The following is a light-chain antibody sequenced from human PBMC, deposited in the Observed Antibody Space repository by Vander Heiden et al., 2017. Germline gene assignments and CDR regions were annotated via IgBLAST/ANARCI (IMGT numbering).Light chain of an antibody. J-gene: IGKJ4*01. CDR3: QQDDNSIT. Sequence: EIVLTQSPGTLSLSPGERATLSCRASQSVSSSYLAWYQQKPGQAPRLLIFGASSRATGIPDRFSGSGSGTDFTLTISRLEPEDFAVYYWQQDDNSITFGGGTKVEIK. CDR2: GAS. CDR1: QSVSSSY. V-gene: IGKV3-20*01.